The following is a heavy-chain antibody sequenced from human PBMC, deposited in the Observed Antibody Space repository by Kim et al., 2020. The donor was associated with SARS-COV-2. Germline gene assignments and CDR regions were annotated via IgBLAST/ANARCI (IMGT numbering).Heavy chain of an antibody. CDR3: VRGGGDGWFDP. Sequence: SETLSLTCAVYGGSFSGYYWSWIRQPPGKGLEWIGEINHGGSTNYNPSLKSRVTISVDTTKNQFSLKLSTVTAADTTVYYCVRGGGDGWFDPWGQGTLVTVSS. D-gene: IGHD3-10*01. CDR2: INHGGST. V-gene: IGHV4-34*01. J-gene: IGHJ5*02. CDR1: GGSFSGYY.